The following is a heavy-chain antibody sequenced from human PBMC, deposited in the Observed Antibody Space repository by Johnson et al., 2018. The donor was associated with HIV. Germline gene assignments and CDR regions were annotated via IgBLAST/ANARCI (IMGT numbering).Heavy chain of an antibody. CDR2: IRYDGDIT. D-gene: IGHD3-22*01. V-gene: IGHV3-30*02. CDR3: AKGHSSGYPKDAFDI. Sequence: QVQLVESGGGVVQPGRSLRLSCAVSGLTFSNYGMHWVRQAPGKGLEWVAFIRYDGDITYYVDSVKGRFTISRDNSKNTLYLQMNSLRTEDTAMYYCAKGHSSGYPKDAFDICGRGTIVTVSS. J-gene: IGHJ3*02. CDR1: GLTFSNYG.